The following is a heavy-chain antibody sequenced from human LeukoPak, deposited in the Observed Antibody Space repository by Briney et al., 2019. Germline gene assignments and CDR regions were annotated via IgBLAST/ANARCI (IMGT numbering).Heavy chain of an antibody. D-gene: IGHD5-24*01. CDR1: GFTFSDSY. J-gene: IGHJ4*02. V-gene: IGHV3-11*06. Sequence: TGGSLRLSCAASGFTFSDSYMSWIRQTPGKGLEWLSYISSSSSDTNYADSVKGRFTISRDNAKNSLYLQMNSLRAEDTAVYYCARGSRTIELGDDYWGQGTLVTVSS. CDR3: ARGSRTIELGDDY. CDR2: ISSSSSDT.